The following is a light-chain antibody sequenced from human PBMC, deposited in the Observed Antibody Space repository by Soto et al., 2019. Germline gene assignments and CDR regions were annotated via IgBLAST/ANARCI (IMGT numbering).Light chain of an antibody. CDR2: DVS. CDR1: SSDVGGYNY. J-gene: IGLJ1*01. Sequence: QSALTQPASVSGSPGQSITISCTGTSSDVGGYNYVSWYQHHPGKAPKRMIHDVSNRPSGVSNRFSGSKSGNTASLTISGLQAEDEADYYCSSYIPNNSTYVFGTGTPLTVL. CDR3: SSYIPNNSTYV. V-gene: IGLV2-14*03.